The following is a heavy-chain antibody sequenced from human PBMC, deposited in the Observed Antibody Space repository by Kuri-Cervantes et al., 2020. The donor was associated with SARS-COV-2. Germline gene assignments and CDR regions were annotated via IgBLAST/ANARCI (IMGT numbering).Heavy chain of an antibody. J-gene: IGHJ4*01. CDR3: ARGMAGTPRYFDC. V-gene: IGHV3-53*01. CDR1: GFTVSTNF. Sequence: GESLKISCAASGFTVSTNFMNFFRQSVGKGLEWVSSLNPGGATFYADSVKGRFTISTDTSKNMVFLQMNNLRVDDTAVYYCARGMAGTPRYFDCWGRGTLVTVSS. D-gene: IGHD5-24*01. CDR2: LNPGGAT.